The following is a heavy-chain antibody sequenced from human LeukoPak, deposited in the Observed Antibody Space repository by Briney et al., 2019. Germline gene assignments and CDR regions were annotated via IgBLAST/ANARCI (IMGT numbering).Heavy chain of an antibody. J-gene: IGHJ5*02. V-gene: IGHV3-11*01. CDR3: ALDRGYSSGTRA. CDR2: ISSSGSTI. CDR1: GFTFSDYY. D-gene: IGHD5-18*01. Sequence: GGALRLSCAASGFTFSDYYMSWIRQAPGKGLEWVSYISSSGSTIYYADSVKGRFTISRDNAKNSLYLQMNSLRADDTAVYYCALDRGYSSGTRAWGQGTLVTVSS.